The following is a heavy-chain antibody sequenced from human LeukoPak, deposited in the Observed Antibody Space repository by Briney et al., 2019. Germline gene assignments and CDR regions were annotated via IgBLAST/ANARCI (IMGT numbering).Heavy chain of an antibody. J-gene: IGHJ4*02. CDR2: INHSGST. Sequence: SETLSLTCAVYGGSFSGYYWSWIRQPPGKGLEWIGEINHSGSTNYNPSLKSRVTISVDTSKNQFSLKLSSVTAADTAAYYCAREKRSSTSCYPRLNFDYWGQGTLVTVSS. CDR1: GGSFSGYY. D-gene: IGHD2-2*01. CDR3: AREKRSSTSCYPRLNFDY. V-gene: IGHV4-34*01.